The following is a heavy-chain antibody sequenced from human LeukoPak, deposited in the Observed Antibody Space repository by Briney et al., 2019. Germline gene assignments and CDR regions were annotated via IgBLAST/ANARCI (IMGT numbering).Heavy chain of an antibody. CDR1: GGSISSYY. V-gene: IGHV4-59*01. J-gene: IGHJ4*02. D-gene: IGHD6-19*01. CDR3: ARDSGLGSDNFDY. Sequence: KASETLSLTCTVSGGSISSYYWSWIRQPPGKGLEWIGYIYYSGSTNYNPSLKSRVTISVDTSKNQFSLKLSSVTAADTAVYYCARDSGLGSDNFDYWGQGTLVTVSS. CDR2: IYYSGST.